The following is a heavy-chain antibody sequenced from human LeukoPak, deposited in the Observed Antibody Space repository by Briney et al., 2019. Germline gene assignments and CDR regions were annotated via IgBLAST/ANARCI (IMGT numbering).Heavy chain of an antibody. CDR2: IWYDGSNK. Sequence: GGSLRLSCAASGFTFSSYGMHWVRQAPGKGLEWVAVIWYDGSNKYYADSVKGRFTISRDNSKNTLYLQMNSLRAEDTAVYYCAKRLYCSGGSCYSGDYWGQGTLVTVSS. V-gene: IGHV3-33*06. CDR3: AKRLYCSGGSCYSGDY. J-gene: IGHJ4*02. CDR1: GFTFSSYG. D-gene: IGHD2-15*01.